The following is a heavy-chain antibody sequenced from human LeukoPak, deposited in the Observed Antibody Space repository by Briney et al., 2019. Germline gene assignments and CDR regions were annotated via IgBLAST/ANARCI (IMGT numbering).Heavy chain of an antibody. CDR1: GYTFTGYY. D-gene: IGHD6-19*01. J-gene: IGHJ6*02. Sequence: ASVKVSCKASGYTFTGYYMHWVRQAPGRGLEWMGWINPNSGGTNYAQKFQGRVTMTRDTSISTAYMELSRLRSGDTAVYYCARERIAVAGGNYYYYYGMDVWGQGTAVTVSS. CDR2: INPNSGGT. V-gene: IGHV1-2*02. CDR3: ARERIAVAGGNYYYYYGMDV.